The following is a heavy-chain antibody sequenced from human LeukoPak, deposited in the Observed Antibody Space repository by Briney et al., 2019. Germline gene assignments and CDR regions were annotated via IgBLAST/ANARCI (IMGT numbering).Heavy chain of an antibody. CDR1: GFTFSSYA. V-gene: IGHV3-48*01. CDR2: IGPSGTAI. CDR3: ARGTYYDILTGPDY. Sequence: PGGSLRLSCAASGFTFSSYAMNWVRQAPGRGLEWVSYIGPSGTAIYYADSVKGRFTISRDNARNSLYLQMNSLRAEDTAVYYCARGTYYDILTGPDYWGQGTLVTVSS. D-gene: IGHD3-9*01. J-gene: IGHJ4*02.